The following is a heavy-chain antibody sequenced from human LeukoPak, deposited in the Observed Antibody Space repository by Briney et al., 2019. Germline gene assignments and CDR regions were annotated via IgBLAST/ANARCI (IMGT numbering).Heavy chain of an antibody. J-gene: IGHJ4*02. CDR3: AGSSSHRTGWYMIDY. D-gene: IGHD6-19*01. Sequence: ASVKVSCKSSGYTFTSYVIGWVRQAPGQGLEWMGWISAYNGNTNYAQKLQGRVTMTTDTSTSTAYLELRSLRSDDRAGYYCAGSSSHRTGWYMIDYWGQGTLVTVSS. CDR2: ISAYNGNT. V-gene: IGHV1-18*01. CDR1: GYTFTSYV.